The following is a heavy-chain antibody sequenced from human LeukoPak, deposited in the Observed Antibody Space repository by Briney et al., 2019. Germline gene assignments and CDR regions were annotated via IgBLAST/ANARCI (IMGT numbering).Heavy chain of an antibody. D-gene: IGHD6-19*01. Sequence: PSETLSLTCTVSGGSISNSYWGWIRQPAGSGLEWIGRINRSGITNSNPSLGSRVTTSVDPSKNQLSLTLRSVTAADTALYYCGKESGSVAGTVEVWGQGILVTVS. CDR2: INRSGIT. CDR3: GKESGSVAGTVEV. CDR1: GGSISNSY. J-gene: IGHJ4*02. V-gene: IGHV4-4*07.